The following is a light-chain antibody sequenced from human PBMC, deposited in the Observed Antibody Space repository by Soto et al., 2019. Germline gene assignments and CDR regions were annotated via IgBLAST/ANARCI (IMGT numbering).Light chain of an antibody. CDR1: NSNVGAHYD. CDR2: SDN. V-gene: IGLV1-40*01. CDR3: QAYDSRLSHSV. Sequence: QSVLTQPHSVSGAPGQRVTLTCTGSNSNVGAHYDVHWYQKVPGAAPKLLIYSDNIRPSGVPDRFSGYRAGGTASLVITGLQAEDEADYYCQAYDSRLSHSVFGGGTKLTVL. J-gene: IGLJ3*02.